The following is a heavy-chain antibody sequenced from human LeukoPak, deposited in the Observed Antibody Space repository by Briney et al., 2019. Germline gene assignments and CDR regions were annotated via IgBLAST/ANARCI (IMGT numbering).Heavy chain of an antibody. CDR2: VSGSGGST. J-gene: IGHJ6*02. V-gene: IGHV3-23*01. CDR3: AKTGPNTYGRIYYGMDV. CDR1: GFTFNTYA. D-gene: IGHD5-18*01. Sequence: GGSLRLSCAASGFTFNTYAMSWVRQAPGKGLEWVSCVSGSGGSTYYADSVKGRFTISRDNSKNTLYLQMNSLRAEDTAVYYCAKTGPNTYGRIYYGMDVWGQGTTVTVSS.